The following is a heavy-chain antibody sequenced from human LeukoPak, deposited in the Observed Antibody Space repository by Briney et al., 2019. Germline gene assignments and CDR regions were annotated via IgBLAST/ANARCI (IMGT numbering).Heavy chain of an antibody. J-gene: IGHJ4*02. Sequence: SVKVSCKASGGTFSSYAISWVRQAPGQGLEWMGGIIPIFGTANYAQKFQGRVTITADESTSTAYMELSSLRSEDTAVYYCARSPPIHYGSGSYPHYWGQGTLVTVSS. V-gene: IGHV1-69*13. CDR1: GGTFSSYA. CDR3: ARSPPIHYGSGSYPHY. CDR2: IIPIFGTA. D-gene: IGHD3-10*01.